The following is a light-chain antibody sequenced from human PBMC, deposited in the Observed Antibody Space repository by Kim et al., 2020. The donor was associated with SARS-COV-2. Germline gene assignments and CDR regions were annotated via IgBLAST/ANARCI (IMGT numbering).Light chain of an antibody. CDR1: QSVNSYY. V-gene: IGKV3-20*01. J-gene: IGKJ4*01. Sequence: SPGESASLSCRASQSVNSYYIDWYQQKTGQAPRLLIYGAYRRATGSPDRFSGSGSGTDFTLTISRLEPEDFAVYYCHQYGNSPLAFGGGTKVDIK. CDR2: GAY. CDR3: HQYGNSPLA.